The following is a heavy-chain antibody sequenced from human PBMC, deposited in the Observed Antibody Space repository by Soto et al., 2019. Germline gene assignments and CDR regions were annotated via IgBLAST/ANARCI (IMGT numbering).Heavy chain of an antibody. V-gene: IGHV2-5*02. CDR3: AHRRGSSVNAFDI. CDR2: IYWDDDK. CDR1: VFSLSTSGVG. J-gene: IGHJ3*02. Sequence: GPTLLNPTQTRTPTCTFYVFSLSTSGVGVGWIRQPPGNALEWLEFIYWDDDKRYSPSVKSRVTITKDTSKNQVVLTMTNMDPVDTAKYYCAHRRGSSVNAFDIWGQGT. D-gene: IGHD2-2*01.